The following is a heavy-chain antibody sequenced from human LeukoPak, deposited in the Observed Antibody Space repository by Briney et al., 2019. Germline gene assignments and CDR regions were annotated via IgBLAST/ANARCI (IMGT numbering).Heavy chain of an antibody. D-gene: IGHD4-17*01. V-gene: IGHV4-39*01. CDR2: IYYSGST. CDR1: GGSFSGYY. CDR3: AKHKENYGDSCLDDY. J-gene: IGHJ4*02. Sequence: SETLSLTCAVYGGSFSGYYWGWIRQPPGKGLEWIGSIYYSGSTYYNPSLKSRVTISVDTSKNQFSLKLSSVTAADTAVYYCAKHKENYGDSCLDDYWGQGTLVTVSS.